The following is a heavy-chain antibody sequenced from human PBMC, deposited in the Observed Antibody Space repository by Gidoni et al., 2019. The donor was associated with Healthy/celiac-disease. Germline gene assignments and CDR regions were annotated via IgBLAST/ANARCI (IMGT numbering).Heavy chain of an antibody. V-gene: IGHV3-33*01. Sequence: QVQLVESGGGVVQPGRSLRLACAASGFTLGSYGMHWVRQAPGKGLEWVAVIWYDGSNKYYADSVKGRFTISRDNSKNTLYLQMNSLRAEDTAVYYCARATDGYMGGGLDYWGQGTLVTVSS. CDR1: GFTLGSYG. CDR2: IWYDGSNK. CDR3: ARATDGYMGGGLDY. D-gene: IGHD5-12*01. J-gene: IGHJ4*02.